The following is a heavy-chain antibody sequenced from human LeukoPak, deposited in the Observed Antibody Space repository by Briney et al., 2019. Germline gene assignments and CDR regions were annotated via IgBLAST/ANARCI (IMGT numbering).Heavy chain of an antibody. CDR1: GYTFTSYG. J-gene: IGHJ6*03. D-gene: IGHD2-2*01. Sequence: ASVKVSCKAAGYTFTSYGIILVRQAPGQGLGWMGWISAYNGNTNYAQKLQGRGTITTDTSTSTDYLELRSLRSDDTAVYYCARALPPDIVVVPAANTYMDVWGKGTTVTVSS. CDR2: ISAYNGNT. V-gene: IGHV1-18*01. CDR3: ARALPPDIVVVPAANTYMDV.